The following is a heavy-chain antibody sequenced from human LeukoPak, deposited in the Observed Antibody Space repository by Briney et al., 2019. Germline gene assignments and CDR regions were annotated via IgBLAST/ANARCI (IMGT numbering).Heavy chain of an antibody. D-gene: IGHD5-12*01. V-gene: IGHV1-69*06. CDR2: IIPIFGTA. CDR1: GGTFSSYA. CDR3: TGEKGLRLGGFDY. J-gene: IGHJ4*02. Sequence: AVKVSRKASGGTFSSYAISWVRQAPGHGLEWMGGIIPIFGTANYAQKLQGRVTITADKSTSTAYMELSSLRSEDPAVHYCTGEKGLRLGGFDYWGQGTLVTVSS.